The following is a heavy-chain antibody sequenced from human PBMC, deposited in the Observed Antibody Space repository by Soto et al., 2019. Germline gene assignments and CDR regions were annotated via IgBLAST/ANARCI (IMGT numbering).Heavy chain of an antibody. J-gene: IGHJ6*02. Sequence: ASVKVSCKASGYTFTSYGISWVRQAPGQGLEWMGWISAYNGNTNYAQKLQGRVTMTTDTSTSTAYMELRSLRSDDTAVYYCASGSRPTYYYGSGIATYYYGMDVWGQGTTVTVS. CDR2: ISAYNGNT. D-gene: IGHD3-10*01. CDR3: ASGSRPTYYYGSGIATYYYGMDV. CDR1: GYTFTSYG. V-gene: IGHV1-18*04.